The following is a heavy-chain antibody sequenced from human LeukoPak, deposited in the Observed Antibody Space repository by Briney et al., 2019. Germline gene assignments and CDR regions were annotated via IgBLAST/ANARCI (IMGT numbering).Heavy chain of an antibody. CDR1: GYTISSYD. CDR2: MNPNSGNT. D-gene: IGHD3-10*01. J-gene: IGHJ4*02. CDR3: ARKFLGSRGYYFDY. V-gene: IGHV1-8*01. Sequence: AASVKVSCKASGYTISSYDINWVRQATGQGLEWMGWMNPNSGNTGYAQKFQGRVNMTRNTSISTAYMELSRLRSEDTAVYYCARKFLGSRGYYFDYWGQGTLVTVSS.